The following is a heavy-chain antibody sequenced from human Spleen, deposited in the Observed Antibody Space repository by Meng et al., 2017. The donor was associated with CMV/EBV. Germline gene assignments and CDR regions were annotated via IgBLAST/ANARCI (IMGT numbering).Heavy chain of an antibody. CDR1: GFSFSDYT. CDR3: TKLFDF. CDR2: ISRSSTSI. J-gene: IGHJ4*02. V-gene: IGHV3-48*04. Sequence: GGSLRLSCAASGFSFSDYTMIWVRQAPGKGLHWVSYISRSSTSIYYADSVKGRFTISRDNAKNSLFLQMNSLRAEDTAVYFCTKLFDFWGQGMLVTVSS.